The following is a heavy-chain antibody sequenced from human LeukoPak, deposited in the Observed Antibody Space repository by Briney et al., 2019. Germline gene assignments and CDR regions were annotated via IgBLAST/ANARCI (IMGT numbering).Heavy chain of an antibody. CDR2: INTDGSST. V-gene: IGHV3-74*01. D-gene: IGHD2-21*02. CDR1: GFTFSRYW. CDR3: VIVGAVTGSY. J-gene: IGHJ4*02. Sequence: TGGSLRLSCAVSGFTFSRYWMHWVRQAPGEGLMWVSRINTDGSSTTYAASVKGRFTMSRDNAKSTLFLQMNSLRAEDTAVYYCVIVGAVTGSYWGQGTLVTVSS.